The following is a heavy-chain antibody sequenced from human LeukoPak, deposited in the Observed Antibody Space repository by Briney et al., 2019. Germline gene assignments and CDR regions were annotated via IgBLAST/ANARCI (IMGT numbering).Heavy chain of an antibody. D-gene: IGHD3-16*02. J-gene: IGHJ5*01. V-gene: IGHV1-18*01. Sequence: ASVKVSCKASGYTFTSYGISWVRQAPGQGLEWMGWISAYNGNTNYAQKLQGRVTMTTDTSTSTAYMELRSLRSDDTAVYYCARAYQRLGGLSFPDSWGQGTLVTVSS. CDR3: ARAYQRLGGLSFPDS. CDR1: GYTFTSYG. CDR2: ISAYNGNT.